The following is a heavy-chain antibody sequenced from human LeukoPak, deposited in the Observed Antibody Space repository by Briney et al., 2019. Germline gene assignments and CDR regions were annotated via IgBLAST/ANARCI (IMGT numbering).Heavy chain of an antibody. V-gene: IGHV1-69*01. CDR1: GGTFSSYA. D-gene: IGHD3-16*01. Sequence: GSSVKVSSKASGGTFSSYAISWVRQAPGQGLEWMGGIIPIFGTANYAQKFQGRVTITADESTSTAYMELSSLRSEDTAVYYCAREARGEVSFDYWGQGTLVTVSS. J-gene: IGHJ4*02. CDR2: IIPIFGTA. CDR3: AREARGEVSFDY.